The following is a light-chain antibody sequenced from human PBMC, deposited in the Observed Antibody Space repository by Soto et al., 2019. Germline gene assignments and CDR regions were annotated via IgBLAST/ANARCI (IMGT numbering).Light chain of an antibody. Sequence: ALTQPRSVSGSPGQSVTISCTGTSSDVGGFSYVSWYQQYPGKAPKLILYDVSQRPSGVPDRFSGSKSGNTASLTISGLLAEDEDVFYCCSYSGRYTSVFGTGTKVTV. CDR1: SSDVGGFSY. J-gene: IGLJ1*01. V-gene: IGLV2-11*01. CDR3: CSYSGRYTSV. CDR2: DVS.